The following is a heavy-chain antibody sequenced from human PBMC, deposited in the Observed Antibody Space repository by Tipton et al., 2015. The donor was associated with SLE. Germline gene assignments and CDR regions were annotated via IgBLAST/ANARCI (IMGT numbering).Heavy chain of an antibody. CDR1: GGSIRSSSFY. J-gene: IGHJ2*01. Sequence: TLSLTCSVSGGSIRSSSFYWGWIRQPPGKGQEWIGDIDHSGVTHYNPSLKSRVTISRDTSGNQFSLNLSSVTASDTAVYFCTRAEFSSNWYMYWHFDLWGRGTLVTVSS. CDR2: IDHSGVT. CDR3: TRAEFSSNWYMYWHFDL. V-gene: IGHV4-39*02. D-gene: IGHD6-13*01.